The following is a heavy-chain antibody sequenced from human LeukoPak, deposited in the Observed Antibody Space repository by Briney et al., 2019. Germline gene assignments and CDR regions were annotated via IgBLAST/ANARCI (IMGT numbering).Heavy chain of an antibody. V-gene: IGHV1-18*01. D-gene: IGHD5-24*01. J-gene: IGHJ6*03. CDR3: ARVTGGWLRLRYYYMDV. CDR1: GYTFTSYG. CDR2: ISAYNGNT. Sequence: GASVKVSCKASGYTFTSYGISWVRQAPGQGLEWMGWISAYNGNTNYAQKLQGRVTMTTDTSTSTAYMELRSLRSDDTAVYYCARVTGGWLRLRYYYMDVWGKGTTVTISS.